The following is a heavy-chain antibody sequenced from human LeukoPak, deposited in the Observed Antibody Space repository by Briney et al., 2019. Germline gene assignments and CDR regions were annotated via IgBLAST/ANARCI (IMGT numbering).Heavy chain of an antibody. CDR1: GFTFGSYA. Sequence: GRSLRLSSAASGFTFGSYAMHWVRQAPGKGLEWVAVISYDGSNKYYADSVKGRFTISRDNSKNTLYLQMNSLRAEDTAVYYCARELWQQLVLRLYYYYGMDVWGQGTTVTVSS. CDR3: ARELWQQLVLRLYYYYGMDV. D-gene: IGHD6-13*01. CDR2: ISYDGSNK. J-gene: IGHJ6*02. V-gene: IGHV3-30-3*01.